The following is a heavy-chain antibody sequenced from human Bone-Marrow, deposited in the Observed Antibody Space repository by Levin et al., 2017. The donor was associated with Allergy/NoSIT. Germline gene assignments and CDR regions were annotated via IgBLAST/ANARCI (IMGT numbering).Heavy chain of an antibody. CDR2: IYYRGSN. V-gene: IGHV4-30-4*01. CDR1: GDSITTGDYS. D-gene: IGHD4-23*01. CDR3: ARKTYYGGNSVVDF. J-gene: IGHJ4*02. Sequence: LSQTLSLTCAVSGDSITTGDYSWSWIRQPPGKGLEFLGYIYYRGSNYYIPSLKSRLSMSLDTSRNTFSLNLNSVTAADTAIYYCARKTYYGGNSVVDFWGQGSLVTVSS.